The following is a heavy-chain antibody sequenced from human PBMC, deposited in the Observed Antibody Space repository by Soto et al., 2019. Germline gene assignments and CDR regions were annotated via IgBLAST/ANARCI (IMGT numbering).Heavy chain of an antibody. D-gene: IGHD1-1*01. CDR1: GGNFSRCA. CDR3: AKSSPYXLVQTPTGNQYYSPMDV. Sequence: GATVKVSCKASGGNFSRCAISWLRQAPGQGLEWMGGIIPVFRTTNYEQKLQGRVTITADGSTSTAYMELSSLTSADTAVYYCAKSSPYXLVQTPTGNQYYSPMDVWGQGTTVTVSS. CDR2: IIPVFRTT. J-gene: IGHJ6*01. V-gene: IGHV1-69*01.